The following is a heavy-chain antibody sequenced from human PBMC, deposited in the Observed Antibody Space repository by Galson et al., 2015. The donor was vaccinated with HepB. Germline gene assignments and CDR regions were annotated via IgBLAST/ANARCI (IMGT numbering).Heavy chain of an antibody. Sequence: SVKVSCKASGGTFSSYAISWVRQAPGQGLEWMGGIIPIFGTANYAQKFQGRVTITADKSTSTAYMELSSLRSEDTAVYYCARDANEGIVGATAPFDYWGQGTLVTVSS. CDR3: ARDANEGIVGATAPFDY. D-gene: IGHD1-26*01. CDR1: GGTFSSYA. V-gene: IGHV1-69*06. CDR2: IIPIFGTA. J-gene: IGHJ4*02.